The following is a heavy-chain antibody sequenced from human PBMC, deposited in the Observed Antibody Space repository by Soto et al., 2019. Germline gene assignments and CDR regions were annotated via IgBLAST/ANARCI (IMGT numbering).Heavy chain of an antibody. Sequence: SETLSLTCAVSSGSISSSNWWSWVRQPPGTGLEWIGEIYHSWSTNYNPSLKSRVTIYVDKSKNQFSLKLISVTAADTAVYYCARGHDFWSGYYLNWFDPWGQGTLVTVSS. J-gene: IGHJ5*02. D-gene: IGHD3-3*01. CDR3: ARGHDFWSGYYLNWFDP. CDR1: SGSISSSNW. CDR2: IYHSWST. V-gene: IGHV4-4*02.